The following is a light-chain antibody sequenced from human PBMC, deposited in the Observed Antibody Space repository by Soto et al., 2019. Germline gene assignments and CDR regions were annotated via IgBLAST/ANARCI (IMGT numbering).Light chain of an antibody. CDR3: QQSYITPRT. J-gene: IGKJ1*01. CDR1: RNIDNF. CDR2: DAS. Sequence: DIQMTQSPSSLSASVGDRVTITCRASRNIDNFLNWYHQKPGKAPKLLIYDASSLQSVVTSRFSGSGSGKNFTLTISSLQPEDFDTYYCQQSYITPRTFGQGTRVDIK. V-gene: IGKV1-39*01.